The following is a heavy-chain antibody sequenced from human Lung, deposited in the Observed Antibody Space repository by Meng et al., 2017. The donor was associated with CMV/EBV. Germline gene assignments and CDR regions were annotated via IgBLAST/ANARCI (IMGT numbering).Heavy chain of an antibody. Sequence: QAQVVRSGGEVMKPGVSVKFSCKDSGYTFTGYYLHWLRQAPGQGLEWVGRITPSSGGTTYAQKCQGRVTMTRDTSISTAYMELSSLRSDAAAIYYCVRANLGSADYWGQGTLVTVSS. D-gene: IGHD7-27*01. CDR1: GYTFTGYY. CDR3: VRANLGSADY. V-gene: IGHV1-2*06. J-gene: IGHJ4*02. CDR2: ITPSSGGT.